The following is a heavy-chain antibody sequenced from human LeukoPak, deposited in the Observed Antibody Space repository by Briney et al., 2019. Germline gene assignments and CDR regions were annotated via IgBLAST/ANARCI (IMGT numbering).Heavy chain of an antibody. CDR1: GYTFTNYG. Sequence: GASVKVSCKASGYTFTNYGINWVRQAPGQGLEWMGWISAYNGNANYAQKLQGRVTMTTDTSTTTAYMELSSLRSEDTAVYYCARDNSGGSTWWFDPWGQGTLVTVSS. CDR3: ARDNSGGSTWWFDP. V-gene: IGHV1-18*01. CDR2: ISAYNGNA. D-gene: IGHD2-15*01. J-gene: IGHJ5*02.